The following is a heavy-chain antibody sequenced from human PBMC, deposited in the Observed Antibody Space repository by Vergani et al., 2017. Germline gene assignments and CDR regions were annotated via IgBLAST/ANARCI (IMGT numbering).Heavy chain of an antibody. V-gene: IGHV1-69*09. Sequence: QVQLVQSGAEVKKPGASVKVSCKASGYTFTGYHMHWVRQVPGQGLEWLARFIPTTGKAFYAQKLQGRITFTADTSRGIADMDLSSLKYEDTAMYYCASGDGGLSRCGQGTLVTVSS. CDR2: FIPTTGKA. J-gene: IGHJ4*02. D-gene: IGHD3-16*01. CDR1: GYTFTGYH. CDR3: ASGDGGLSR.